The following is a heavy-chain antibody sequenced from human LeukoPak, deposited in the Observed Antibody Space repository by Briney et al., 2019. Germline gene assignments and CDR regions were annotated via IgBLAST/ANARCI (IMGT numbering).Heavy chain of an antibody. J-gene: IGHJ2*01. V-gene: IGHV4-39*07. CDR2: IYYSGST. D-gene: IGHD6-13*01. CDR3: ARGSPYFYIAAAGHWYFDL. CDR1: GGSISSSSYY. Sequence: PSETLSLTCTVSGGSISSSSYYWGWIRQPPGKGLEWIGSIYYSGSTYYNPSLKSRVTISVDTSKNQFSLKLSSVTAADTAVYHCARGSPYFYIAAAGHWYFDLWGRGTLVTVSS.